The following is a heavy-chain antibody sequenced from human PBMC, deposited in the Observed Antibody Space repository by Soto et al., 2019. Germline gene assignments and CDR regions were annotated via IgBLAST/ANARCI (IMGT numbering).Heavy chain of an antibody. J-gene: IGHJ4*02. D-gene: IGHD6-13*01. CDR1: GFTFSSHW. CDR2: IKQDGSEK. V-gene: IGHV3-7*01. Sequence: SLRLSCAASGFTFSSHWMTWVRQAPGKGLEWVANIKQDGSEKYYVDSVKGRFTISRDNAKNSLYLQMNSLRAEDTSVYYCARGGGSSSWYWYYWGQGTLVTVSS. CDR3: ARGGGSSSWYWYY.